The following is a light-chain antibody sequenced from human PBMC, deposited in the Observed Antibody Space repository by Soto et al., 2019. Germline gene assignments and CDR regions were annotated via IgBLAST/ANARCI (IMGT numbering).Light chain of an antibody. Sequence: EIVLTQSPGTLSLSPGERATLSCRASQSVGRNYLAWYQQKPGQDPRLLIHGASSRATGIPDRFSGSGSGTDFTLTISRLEPEDLAVYYCQQYASSPLTFGGGTKVEIK. CDR2: GAS. CDR3: QQYASSPLT. CDR1: QSVGRNY. J-gene: IGKJ4*01. V-gene: IGKV3-20*01.